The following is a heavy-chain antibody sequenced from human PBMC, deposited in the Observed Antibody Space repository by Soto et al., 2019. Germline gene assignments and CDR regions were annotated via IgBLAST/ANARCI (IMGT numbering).Heavy chain of an antibody. CDR3: ARVYYDFLTVYYKSGGGYYYTGMAV. V-gene: IGHV1-18*01. CDR1: GYTFTSYG. J-gene: IGHJ6*04. D-gene: IGHD3-9*01. CDR2: ISAYNGNT. Sequence: GASVKVSCKASGYTFTSYGISWVRQAPGQGLEWMGWISAYNGNTNYAQKLQGRVTMTTDTSTSTAYMELRSLRSDDTAVYYCARVYYDFLTVYYKSGGGYYYTGMAVGGNGTTVPVSP.